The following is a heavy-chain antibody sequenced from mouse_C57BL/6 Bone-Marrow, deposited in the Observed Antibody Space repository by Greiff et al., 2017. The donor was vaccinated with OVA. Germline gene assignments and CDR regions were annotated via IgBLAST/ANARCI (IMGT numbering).Heavy chain of an antibody. J-gene: IGHJ2*01. Sequence: QVQLQQPGAELVKPGASVKLSCKASGYTFTSYWMQWVKQRPGQGLEWIGEIDPSDSYTNYNQKFKGKATLTVDTSSITTYMQLSSLTSEDSAVYYCARLEGGYWGQGTTLTVSS. CDR2: IDPSDSYT. CDR1: GYTFTSYW. CDR3: ARLEGGY. V-gene: IGHV1-50*01.